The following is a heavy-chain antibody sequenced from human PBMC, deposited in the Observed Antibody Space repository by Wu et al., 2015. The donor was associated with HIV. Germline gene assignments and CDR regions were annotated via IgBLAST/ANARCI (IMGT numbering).Heavy chain of an antibody. Sequence: QVQLVQSGAEVKKPGASVKVSCKASGYIFNNFYVHWVRQAPGQGLEWMGGIIPLFPTPNYAQKFQGRVTITADMSTSTTYMELGSLRSDDTAIYYCAHARDYSSSWPLDYWGQGTLVTVSS. J-gene: IGHJ4*02. D-gene: IGHD6-13*01. V-gene: IGHV1-69*06. CDR2: IIPLFPTP. CDR3: AHARDYSSSWPLDY. CDR1: GYIFNNFY.